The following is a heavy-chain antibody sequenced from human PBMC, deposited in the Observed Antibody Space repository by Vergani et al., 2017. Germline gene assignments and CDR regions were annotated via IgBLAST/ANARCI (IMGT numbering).Heavy chain of an antibody. CDR2: MYHSGST. V-gene: IGHV4-59*01. J-gene: IGHJ5*02. D-gene: IGHD3-10*01. Sequence: QVRLQESGPGLVKPSETLSLTCSVPGGSMSGYYWSWIRQPPGKELEWIGYMYHSGSTNYNTSLETRVTISGDTSKNQFSLKLNSVTAADTAVYYCGRVADFYGLGSRLLDLWGQGILVTVSS. CDR3: GRVADFYGLGSRLLDL. CDR1: GGSMSGYY.